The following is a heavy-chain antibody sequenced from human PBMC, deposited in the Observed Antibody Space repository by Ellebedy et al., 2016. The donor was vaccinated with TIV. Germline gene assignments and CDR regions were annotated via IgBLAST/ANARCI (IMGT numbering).Heavy chain of an antibody. D-gene: IGHD1-26*01. CDR1: GGSFSNYY. CDR2: IFYSETT. CDR3: ARGGIGVGADS. V-gene: IGHV4-59*08. Sequence: SETLSLTCIVSGGSFSNYYWNWIRQPPGKGLEWIGYIFYSETTNYNPSLTSRVTISLDTSKNQFSLKLSSVTAADTAVSYWARGGIGVGADSWGRGSLVTVSS. J-gene: IGHJ4*02.